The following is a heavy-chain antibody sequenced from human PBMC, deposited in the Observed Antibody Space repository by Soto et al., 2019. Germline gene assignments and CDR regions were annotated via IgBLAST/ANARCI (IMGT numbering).Heavy chain of an antibody. V-gene: IGHV3-9*01. CDR2: ISWNSGSI. CDR1: GFTFDDYA. D-gene: IGHD3-10*01. Sequence: DVQLVESGGGLVQPGRSLRLSCAASGFTFDDYAMHWVRQAPGKGLEGVSGISWNSGSIGYADSVKGRFTISRDNAKNSLYLQMDSLRAEDTALYYCAKDGYYYGSQTNPYFHYWGQATQVSVSS. CDR3: AKDGYYYGSQTNPYFHY. J-gene: IGHJ4*01.